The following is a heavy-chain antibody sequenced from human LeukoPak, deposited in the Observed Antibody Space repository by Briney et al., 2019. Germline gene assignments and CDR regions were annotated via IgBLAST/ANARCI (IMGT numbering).Heavy chain of an antibody. CDR2: ISGSGGST. Sequence: GGSLRLSCAASGFTFSSYAMSWVRQAPGKGLEWVSAISGSGGSTYYADSVKDRFTISRDNSKNTLYLQMNSLRAEDTAVYYCAKDRGYGDYVAPFDYWGQGTLVTVSS. CDR3: AKDRGYGDYVAPFDY. CDR1: GFTFSSYA. J-gene: IGHJ4*02. V-gene: IGHV3-23*01. D-gene: IGHD4-17*01.